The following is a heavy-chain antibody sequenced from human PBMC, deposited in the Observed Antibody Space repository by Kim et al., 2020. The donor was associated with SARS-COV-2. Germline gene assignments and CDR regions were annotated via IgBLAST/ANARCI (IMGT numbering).Heavy chain of an antibody. D-gene: IGHD6-6*01. CDR3: ARANPGGAARSYFQH. Sequence: DSVKGRFTISRDNAKNTLYLQMNSLRAEDTAVYYCARANPGGAARSYFQHWGQGTLVTVSS. J-gene: IGHJ1*01. V-gene: IGHV3-74*01.